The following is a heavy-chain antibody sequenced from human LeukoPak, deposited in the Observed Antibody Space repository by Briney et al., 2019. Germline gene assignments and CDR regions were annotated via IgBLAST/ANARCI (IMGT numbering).Heavy chain of an antibody. CDR1: GYSITSGYY. CDR2: VYHSGST. Sequence: SETLSLTCAVSGYSITSGYYWGWLRQAPGQGLEWIGSVYHSGSTYYNPALKSRVTISMHMSKNQLSLMLSSVTAADTAVYYCARDTPGNWFDPWGQGTRVTVSS. V-gene: IGHV4-38-2*02. CDR3: ARDTPGNWFDP. J-gene: IGHJ5*02.